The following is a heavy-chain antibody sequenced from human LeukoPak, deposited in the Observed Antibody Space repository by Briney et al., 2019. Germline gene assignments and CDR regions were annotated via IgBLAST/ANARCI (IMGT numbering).Heavy chain of an antibody. V-gene: IGHV5-51*01. J-gene: IGHJ4*02. Sequence: GASLQISCQGSGSSFSSYWIGWVRQLPGKGLEWMGIIYPGDSDTTYSPPFQAQVTISADKSISTAYLQWSSLKASDTAMYYCARRGSGYDYWGQGTLVTVSS. CDR1: GSSFSSYW. CDR3: ARRGSGYDY. CDR2: IYPGDSDT. D-gene: IGHD5-12*01.